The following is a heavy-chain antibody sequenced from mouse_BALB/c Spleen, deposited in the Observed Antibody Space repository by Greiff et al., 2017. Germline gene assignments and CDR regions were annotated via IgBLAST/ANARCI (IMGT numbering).Heavy chain of an antibody. D-gene: IGHD1-1*02. CDR1: GFTFSSYG. J-gene: IGHJ4*01. CDR3: ARPPTWSLYAMDY. V-gene: IGHV5-6*02. CDR2: ISSGGSYT. Sequence: EVKLVESGGDLVKPGGSLKLSCAASGFTFSSYGMSWVRQTPDKRLEWVATISSGGSYTYYPDSVKGRFTISRDNAKNTLYLQMSSLKSEDTAMYYCARPPTWSLYAMDYWGQGTSVTVSS.